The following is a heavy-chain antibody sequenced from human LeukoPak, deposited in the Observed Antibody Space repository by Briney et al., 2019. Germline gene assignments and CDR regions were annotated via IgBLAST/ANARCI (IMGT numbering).Heavy chain of an antibody. D-gene: IGHD6-19*01. V-gene: IGHV4-59*01. J-gene: IGHJ4*02. CDR3: ARDGSGTGWHAGDY. Sequence: SETLSLTCTVSGGSISPYYWSWIRQPPGKGLEWIGYISYSGSTNYNPSLKSRVTISVDTSKNQFSLKLTSVTAADTAVYYCARDGSGTGWHAGDYRGQGTLVTVSS. CDR1: GGSISPYY. CDR2: ISYSGST.